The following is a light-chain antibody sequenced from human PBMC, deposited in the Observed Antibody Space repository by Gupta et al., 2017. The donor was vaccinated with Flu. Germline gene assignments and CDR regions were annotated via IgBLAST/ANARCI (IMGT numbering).Light chain of an antibody. J-gene: IGKJ1*01. Sequence: EIQMTQSPSSLSASVGDRVTITCRASQSISSYLNWYQQKPGKATNLLIYAASSLQSGVPSRFSGSGSGTDFTLTISSLQPEDFATYYCQQSYSTLWTFGQGTKVEIK. CDR3: QQSYSTLWT. V-gene: IGKV1-39*01. CDR1: QSISSY. CDR2: AAS.